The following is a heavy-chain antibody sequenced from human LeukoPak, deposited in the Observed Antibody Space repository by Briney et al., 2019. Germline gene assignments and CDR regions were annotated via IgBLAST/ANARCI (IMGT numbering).Heavy chain of an antibody. CDR3: AREILGGFNPGAY. Sequence: PGESLRLSCVASGVSISGQWMNWVRQPPGKGLEWIGEIHRSGSPNYNPSLQSRVTISIDRSRNQIALELSSVTAADTAVYYCAREILGGFNPGAYWGQGTLVTVSS. D-gene: IGHD1-14*01. CDR2: IHRSGSP. V-gene: IGHV4/OR15-8*01. CDR1: GVSISGQW. J-gene: IGHJ4*02.